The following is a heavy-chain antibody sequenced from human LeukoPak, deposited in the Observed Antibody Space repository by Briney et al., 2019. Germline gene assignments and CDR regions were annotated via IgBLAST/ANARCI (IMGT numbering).Heavy chain of an antibody. CDR2: INSDGSST. D-gene: IGHD6-13*01. V-gene: IGHV3-74*01. Sequence: GGSLRLSCAASGFTFSSYWMHWVRQAPGKGLVWVSRINSDGSSTSYADSVKGRFSISRDNAKNTLYLQMNSLRAEDTAVYYCARDLYSSSWYVSFWFDPWGQGTLVTVSS. CDR1: GFTFSSYW. CDR3: ARDLYSSSWYVSFWFDP. J-gene: IGHJ5*02.